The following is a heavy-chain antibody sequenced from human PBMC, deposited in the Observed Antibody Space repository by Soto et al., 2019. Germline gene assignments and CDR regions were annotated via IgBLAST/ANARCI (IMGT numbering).Heavy chain of an antibody. V-gene: IGHV4-59*11. CDR1: GGSISSHY. J-gene: IGHJ4*02. D-gene: IGHD6-19*01. CDR2: IYYSESS. Sequence: QVQLQESGPGLVKPSETLSLTCTVSGGSISSHYWSWIRQPPGKGLEWIGFIYYSESSNYNPSLQSRVTISVDTSKNQFSLGLTSVTAADTAVYYCARAVEMYASGWYYFDYWGQGTLVTVSS. CDR3: ARAVEMYASGWYYFDY.